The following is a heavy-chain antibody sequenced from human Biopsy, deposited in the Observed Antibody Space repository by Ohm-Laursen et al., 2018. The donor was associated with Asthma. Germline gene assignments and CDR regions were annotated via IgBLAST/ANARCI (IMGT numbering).Heavy chain of an antibody. J-gene: IGHJ4*02. CDR3: ARGDSSNWSHYYFDY. V-gene: IGHV3-7*03. D-gene: IGHD3-22*01. CDR1: GFTFGNFW. CDR2: INGDGSQK. Sequence: SLRLSCAASGFTFGNFWMSWGRQTPGKGLEWVATINGDGSQKSYVDSVTGRFTISRDNSKSTLYLQMHSLRAEDTAVYYCARGDSSNWSHYYFDYWGQGTLVTVSS.